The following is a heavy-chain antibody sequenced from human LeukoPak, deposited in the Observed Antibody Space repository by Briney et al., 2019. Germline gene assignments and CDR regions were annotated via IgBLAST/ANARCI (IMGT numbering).Heavy chain of an antibody. CDR1: GFTFSSYG. J-gene: IGHJ4*02. CDR2: IWYDGSNK. D-gene: IGHD1-26*01. V-gene: IGHV3-33*01. CDR3: ARDTDGGSAIDY. Sequence: GGSLRLSCAASGFTFSSYGMHWVRLAPGKGLEWVAVIWYDGSNKYYADSVKGRFTISRDNSKNTLYLQMNSLRAEDTAVYYCARDTDGGSAIDYWGQGTLVTVSS.